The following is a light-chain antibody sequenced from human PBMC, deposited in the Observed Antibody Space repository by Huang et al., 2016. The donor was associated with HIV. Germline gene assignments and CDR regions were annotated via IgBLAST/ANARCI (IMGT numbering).Light chain of an antibody. CDR2: GAS. CDR1: QSVSSN. J-gene: IGKJ1*01. V-gene: IGKV3-15*01. CDR3: QQYNNWPPT. Sequence: EIVMTQSPATLSVSPGERATLSCRASQSVSSNLAWYQQNPGQAPRLLIQGASTRATGIPARFSGSVSGTEFTLTISSLQSEDFAVYYCQQYNNWPPTFGQGTKVEIK.